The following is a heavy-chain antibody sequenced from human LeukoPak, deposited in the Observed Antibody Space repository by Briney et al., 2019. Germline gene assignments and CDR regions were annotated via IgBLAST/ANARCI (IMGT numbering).Heavy chain of an antibody. Sequence: GGSLRLSCAASGFTFSSYSMNWVRQAPGKGLEWVSYFGFSADIQSYADSVRGRFTISRDNAKSSLYLQMNSLRAEDTAVYFCARDYNWGFAYWGQGILVTVSS. J-gene: IGHJ4*02. CDR2: FGFSADIQ. V-gene: IGHV3-48*01. CDR1: GFTFSSYS. CDR3: ARDYNWGFAY. D-gene: IGHD1-20*01.